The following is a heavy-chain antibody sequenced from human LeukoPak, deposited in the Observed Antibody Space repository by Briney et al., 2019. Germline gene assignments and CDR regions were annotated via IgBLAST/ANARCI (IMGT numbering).Heavy chain of an antibody. CDR1: GGSISSSSYY. CDR3: AMLIGYCSSTSCYDFV. CDR2: IYYSGST. J-gene: IGHJ4*02. V-gene: IGHV4-39*01. D-gene: IGHD2-2*01. Sequence: SETLSLTCTVSGGSISSSSYYWGWIRQPPGKGLEWIGSIYYSGSTYYNPSLKSRVTISVDTSKNQFSLKLSSVTAADTAVYYCAMLIGYCSSTSCYDFVWSQGTLVTVSS.